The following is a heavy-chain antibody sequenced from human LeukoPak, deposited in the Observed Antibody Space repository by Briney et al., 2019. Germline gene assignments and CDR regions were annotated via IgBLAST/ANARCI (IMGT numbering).Heavy chain of an antibody. Sequence: GASVKVSCKASGYTFTSYGISWVRQAPGQGLEWMGWISAYNGNTNYAQKLQGRVTMTTDTSTSTAYMELRSLRSDDTAVYYCARALVSCSSTSCHHPYYFDYWGQGTLVTVSS. CDR3: ARALVSCSSTSCHHPYYFDY. CDR2: ISAYNGNT. V-gene: IGHV1-18*01. D-gene: IGHD2-2*01. J-gene: IGHJ4*02. CDR1: GYTFTSYG.